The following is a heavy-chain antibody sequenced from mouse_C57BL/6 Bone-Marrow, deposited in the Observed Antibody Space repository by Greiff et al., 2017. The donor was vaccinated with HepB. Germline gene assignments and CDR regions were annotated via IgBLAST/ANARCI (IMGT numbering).Heavy chain of an antibody. CDR3: ARNPYYRNYYFDY. CDR1: GYTFTSYW. D-gene: IGHD2-5*01. Sequence: QVQLQQPGAALVKPGASVKMSCKASGYTFTSYWITWVKQRPGQGLEWIGDIYPGSGSTNYNEKFKSKATLTVDTSSSTAYMQLSSLTSEDSAVYYWARNPYYRNYYFDYWGQGTTLTGSS. J-gene: IGHJ2*01. CDR2: IYPGSGST. V-gene: IGHV1-55*01.